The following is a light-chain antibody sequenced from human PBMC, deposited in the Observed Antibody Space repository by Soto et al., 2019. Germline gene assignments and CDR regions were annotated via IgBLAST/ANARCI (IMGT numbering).Light chain of an antibody. CDR1: GRDIGAYDY. J-gene: IGLJ1*01. Sequence: QSALTQPASVSGSPGQSITISCTGSGRDIGAYDYVSWYQQHPGKAPKLIIYVVKNRPSGVSNRFSASKSAFTASLTISGLQTEDEADYYCSSYTTRYFYVFGTGTKLTVL. CDR2: VVK. CDR3: SSYTTRYFYV. V-gene: IGLV2-14*01.